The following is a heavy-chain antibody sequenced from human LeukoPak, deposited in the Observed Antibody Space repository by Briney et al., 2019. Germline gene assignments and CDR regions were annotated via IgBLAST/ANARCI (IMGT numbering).Heavy chain of an antibody. CDR2: IRYDGSNK. CDR3: AKDWGEYFDYVWGSFTSFDS. J-gene: IGHJ4*02. D-gene: IGHD3-16*01. CDR1: GFTFSSYG. Sequence: PGGSLRLSCGAPGFTFSSYGMHWVRQAPGKGLEWVAFIRYDGSNKYYADSVKGRFTISRDNSKSTLYLQMNSLRAEDTAVYYCAKDWGEYFDYVWGSFTSFDSWGQGTLVTVSS. V-gene: IGHV3-30*02.